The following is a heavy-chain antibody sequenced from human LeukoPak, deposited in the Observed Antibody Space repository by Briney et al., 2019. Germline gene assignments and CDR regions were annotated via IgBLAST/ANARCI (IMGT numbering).Heavy chain of an antibody. D-gene: IGHD3-22*01. V-gene: IGHV3-48*03. CDR2: ISSSGSTI. Sequence: GGSLRLSCAASGFTFSRYEVNWVRQAPGKGLEWVSYISSSGSTIYYADSVKGRFTISRDNSKNTLYMQMNSLRAEDTAVYYCTSYDSSGYYHYFDYWGQGTLVTVSS. CDR3: TSYDSSGYYHYFDY. CDR1: GFTFSRYE. J-gene: IGHJ4*02.